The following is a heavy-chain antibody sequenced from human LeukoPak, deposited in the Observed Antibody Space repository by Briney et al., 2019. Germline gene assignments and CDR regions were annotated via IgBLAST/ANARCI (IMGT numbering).Heavy chain of an antibody. CDR3: ARATRGFDP. V-gene: IGHV3-7*01. CDR1: GFTFSDYW. Sequence: GGSLRLSCAASGFTFSDYWMSWVRRAPGKGLGWVASIKQDGSEKYYVDSVKGRFTISKDNPKNSLYLQMNSLRAEDTAVYYCARATRGFDPWGQGTLVTVSS. J-gene: IGHJ5*02. CDR2: IKQDGSEK.